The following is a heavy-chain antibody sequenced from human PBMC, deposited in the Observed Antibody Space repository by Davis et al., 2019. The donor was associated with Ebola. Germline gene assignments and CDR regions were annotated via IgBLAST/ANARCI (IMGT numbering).Heavy chain of an antibody. CDR2: IYNGGYT. Sequence: GESLKISCAPSGFTVSSNYMSWVRQAPGKGLEWVSVIYNGGYTSYADSVKGRFTISRDNSKNTLYLQMNSLRAEDTAVYFCAKRRVSGLTAVAGAFDYWGQGTLVTVSS. CDR3: AKRRVSGLTAVAGAFDY. V-gene: IGHV3-53*01. CDR1: GFTVSSNY. J-gene: IGHJ4*02. D-gene: IGHD6-19*01.